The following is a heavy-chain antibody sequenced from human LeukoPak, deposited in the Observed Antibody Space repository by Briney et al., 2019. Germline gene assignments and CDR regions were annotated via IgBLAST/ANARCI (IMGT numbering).Heavy chain of an antibody. Sequence: GESLKISCKGSGYSFTSYWIGWVRQMPGKGLEWMGIVYPGDSDTRYSPSFQGQVTISADKSISTAYLQWSSLKASDTAMYYCARGPGIAAAGSDAFDIWGQGTMVTVSS. CDR3: ARGPGIAAAGSDAFDI. CDR2: VYPGDSDT. CDR1: GYSFTSYW. D-gene: IGHD6-13*01. V-gene: IGHV5-51*01. J-gene: IGHJ3*02.